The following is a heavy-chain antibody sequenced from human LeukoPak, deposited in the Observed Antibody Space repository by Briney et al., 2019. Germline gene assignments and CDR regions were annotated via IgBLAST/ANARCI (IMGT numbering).Heavy chain of an antibody. J-gene: IGHJ1*01. CDR2: IKQDGSEE. CDR3: ATLDSTKSVF. Sequence: GGSLRLSCVASEFRFGRDWISWVRQAPGKGLEWVACIKQDGSEEYYVGSVRGRLTVSVDNGKNSLYLQMNSLRAEDTARYYCATLDSTKSVFWGRGTAVTVSS. D-gene: IGHD2-2*01. CDR1: EFRFGRDW. V-gene: IGHV3-7*01.